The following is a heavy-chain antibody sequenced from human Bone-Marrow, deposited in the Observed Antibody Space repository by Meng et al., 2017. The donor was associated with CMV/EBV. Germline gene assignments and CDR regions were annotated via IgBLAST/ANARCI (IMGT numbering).Heavy chain of an antibody. CDR2: ISSSGSTI. CDR1: GLTFSSYE. CDR3: ATTYCGGDCYSRGLGY. J-gene: IGHJ4*02. Sequence: GESLKISCAASGLTFSSYEMNWVRQAPGKGLEWVSYISSSGSTIYYADSVKGRFTISRDNAKNSLYLQMNSLRAEDTAVYYCATTYCGGDCYSRGLGYWGQATLVTVSS. V-gene: IGHV3-48*03. D-gene: IGHD2-21*01.